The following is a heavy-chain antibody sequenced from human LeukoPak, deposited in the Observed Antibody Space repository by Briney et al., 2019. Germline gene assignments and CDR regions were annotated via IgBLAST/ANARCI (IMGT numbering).Heavy chain of an antibody. J-gene: IGHJ3*02. CDR3: AKDHPPWDWHDLTAFDI. CDR2: ISNSRYYI. V-gene: IGHV3-21*04. CDR1: GFTFSSYS. D-gene: IGHD1-1*01. Sequence: GGSLRLSCAASGFTFSSYSMNWVRQAPGKGLEWVSSISNSRYYIYYADSVKGRFTISRDNAKNSLYLQMNSLRAEDTAVYYCAKDHPPWDWHDLTAFDIWGQGTMVTVSS.